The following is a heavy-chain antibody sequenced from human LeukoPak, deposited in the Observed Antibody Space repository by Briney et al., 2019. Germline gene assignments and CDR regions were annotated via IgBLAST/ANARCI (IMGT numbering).Heavy chain of an antibody. Sequence: SETLSLTCTVSGGSISSRDHYWGWIRQPPGKGLEWIGSIYHTGSTYYSPSLNSRVTISMDTSKNQFFLNLNSVTAADTAVYYCARRIYGVSQLYWGQGTLVTVSS. CDR3: ARRIYGVSQLY. J-gene: IGHJ4*02. CDR1: GGSISSRDHY. CDR2: IYHTGST. D-gene: IGHD4-17*01. V-gene: IGHV4-39*01.